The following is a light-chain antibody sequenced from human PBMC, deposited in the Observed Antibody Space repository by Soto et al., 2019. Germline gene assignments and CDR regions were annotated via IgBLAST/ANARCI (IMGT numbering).Light chain of an antibody. V-gene: IGKV3-20*01. Sequence: LTQSPGTLSLSPGERATLSCRASQSLTNSFIAWYQQRPGQAPRLLIYDTSSRASGIPDRFSGSGSGTDFTLTISRLETEDFAVFYCQQYGTSEIIFGQGTRLEIK. CDR3: QQYGTSEII. CDR2: DTS. CDR1: QSLTNSF. J-gene: IGKJ5*01.